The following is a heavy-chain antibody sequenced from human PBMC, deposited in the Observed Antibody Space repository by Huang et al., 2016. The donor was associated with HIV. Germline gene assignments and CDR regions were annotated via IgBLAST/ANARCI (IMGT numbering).Heavy chain of an antibody. J-gene: IGHJ3*02. CDR3: GYDSSGLDAFDI. CDR2: INPNSGGT. Sequence: QVQLVQSGAEVKKPGASVKVSCKASGYTFTGYYMHWVRQAPGQGLGWMGWINPNSGGTNYAQNFQGRVTMTRDTSISAAYMELSRLRSDDTAVYYCGYDSSGLDAFDIWGQGTMVTVSS. V-gene: IGHV1-2*02. CDR1: GYTFTGYY. D-gene: IGHD3-22*01.